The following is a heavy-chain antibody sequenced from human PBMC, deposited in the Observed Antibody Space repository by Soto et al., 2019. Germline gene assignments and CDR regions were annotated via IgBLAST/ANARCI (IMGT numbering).Heavy chain of an antibody. CDR1: GGSISSGGYY. J-gene: IGHJ4*02. D-gene: IGHD2-15*01. Sequence: SETLSLTCTVSGGSISSGGYYWSWIRQHPGKGLEWIGYIYYSGSTYYNPSLKSRVTISVDTSKNQFSLKLGSVTAADTAVYYCAKGRYWSSGSGWSRESMFDYWGQGTLVTVSS. V-gene: IGHV4-31*03. CDR2: IYYSGST. CDR3: AKGRYWSSGSGWSRESMFDY.